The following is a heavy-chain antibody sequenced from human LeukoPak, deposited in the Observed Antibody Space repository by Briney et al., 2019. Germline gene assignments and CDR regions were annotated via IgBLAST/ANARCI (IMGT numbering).Heavy chain of an antibody. D-gene: IGHD5-18*01. CDR2: IYSGGST. V-gene: IGHV3-66*01. CDR3: ARYSYGLDY. Sequence: GGSLRLSCAASGFTFRSNYMSWVRQAPGKGLEWVSVIYSGGSTYFADSVKGRFTISRDNSKNTLYLQMNSLRAEDTAVYYCARYSYGLDYWGQGTLVTVSS. J-gene: IGHJ4*02. CDR1: GFTFRSNY.